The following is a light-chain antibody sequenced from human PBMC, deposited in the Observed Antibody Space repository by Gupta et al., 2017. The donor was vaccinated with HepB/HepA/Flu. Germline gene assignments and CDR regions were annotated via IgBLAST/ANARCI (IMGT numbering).Light chain of an antibody. CDR3: GTWDKSLNAFV. V-gene: IGLV1-44*01. CDR1: SSNVGSHN. Sequence: QSVLTQPPSASGTPGQRVTISCSGSSSNVGSHNINWYPQLPGTAPKLLIYSTNQRPSGVPDRFSASKSGTSASLAISGLQSEDEADYFCGTWDKSLNAFVFGTGTEVTVL. CDR2: STN. J-gene: IGLJ1*01.